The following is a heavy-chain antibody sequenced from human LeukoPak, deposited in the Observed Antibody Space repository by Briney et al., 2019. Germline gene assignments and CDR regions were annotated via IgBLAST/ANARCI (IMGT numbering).Heavy chain of an antibody. CDR1: GASISGYY. Sequence: SETLSLTCSVSGASISGYYYNWIRQPPGKGLEWIGYVYYSGITNFNPSLKSRVTMSVDTSKNQFSLKLSSVTAADTAVYYCARAGADFWSGLNLFDPWGQGTLVTVSS. D-gene: IGHD3-3*01. V-gene: IGHV4-59*08. CDR2: VYYSGIT. CDR3: ARAGADFWSGLNLFDP. J-gene: IGHJ5*02.